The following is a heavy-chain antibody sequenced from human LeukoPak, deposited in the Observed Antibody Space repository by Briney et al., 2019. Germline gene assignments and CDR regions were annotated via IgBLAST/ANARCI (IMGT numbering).Heavy chain of an antibody. Sequence: GESLKISCKGSGYSFTTYWITWVRQMPGKGLEWMGRIDPSDSYVNYSPSFQGHVTISADKSISTAYLQWSSLKASDTAMYYCARRGGAVAGLDYWGRGTLVTVSS. CDR1: GYSFTTYW. CDR2: IDPSDSYV. V-gene: IGHV5-10-1*01. J-gene: IGHJ4*02. D-gene: IGHD6-19*01. CDR3: ARRGGAVAGLDY.